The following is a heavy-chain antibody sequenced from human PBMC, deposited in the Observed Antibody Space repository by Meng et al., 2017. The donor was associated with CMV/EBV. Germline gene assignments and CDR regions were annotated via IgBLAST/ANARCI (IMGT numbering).Heavy chain of an antibody. V-gene: IGHV1-69*02. J-gene: IGHJ5*02. CDR2: IIAIVGIT. Sequence: GDTISWGRQAPGQGLEWMGRIIAIVGITNSAQKFQGRVPLTADISTGTAFRGVSGLRSEDTAVYYCGGGGGGDSSGNYIGEGWLDPWGQGTLVTVSS. D-gene: IGHD3-22*01. CDR3: GGGGGGDSSGNYIGEGWLDP. CDR1: GDT.